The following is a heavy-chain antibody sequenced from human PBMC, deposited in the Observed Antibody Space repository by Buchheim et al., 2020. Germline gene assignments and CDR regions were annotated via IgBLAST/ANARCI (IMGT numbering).Heavy chain of an antibody. Sequence: QVQLQQWGAGLLKPSETLSLTCAVYGGSFSGYYWSWIRQPPGKGLEWIGEINHSGSTNYNPSLKSRVTISVDTSKNQFSLKLSSVTAADTAVYYCASRYYDFWSGYLQGWFDPWGQGNL. CDR2: INHSGST. D-gene: IGHD3-3*01. CDR1: GGSFSGYY. CDR3: ASRYYDFWSGYLQGWFDP. J-gene: IGHJ5*02. V-gene: IGHV4-34*01.